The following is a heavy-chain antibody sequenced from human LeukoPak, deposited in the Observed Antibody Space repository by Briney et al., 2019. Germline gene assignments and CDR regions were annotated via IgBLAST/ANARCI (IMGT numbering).Heavy chain of an antibody. J-gene: IGHJ4*02. CDR2: IYYSGST. D-gene: IGHD2-2*01. V-gene: IGHV4-59*01. CDR1: GGSISSYY. CDR3: ARGIPQPFDY. Sequence: SSETLSLTCTVSGGSISSYYWSWIRQPPGKGLEWIGYIYYSGSTNYNPSLKSRVTISVDTSKNQFSLKLSSVTAADTAVYYCARGIPQPFDYWGQGTLVTVSS.